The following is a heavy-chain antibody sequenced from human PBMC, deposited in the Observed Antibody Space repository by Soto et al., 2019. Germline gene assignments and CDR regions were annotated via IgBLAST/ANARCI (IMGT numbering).Heavy chain of an antibody. CDR2: MYYSGGT. J-gene: IGHJ6*02. CDR1: GGSISSDGNY. V-gene: IGHV4-31*03. Sequence: QVQLQESGPGLVKSSQTLSLTCTVSGGSISSDGNYWSWIRQHLGKGLEWIGYMYYSGGTYYNPSLKSRVTISVDTSKNQFSLKLNSVTAADTAVYYCARARMVRGIIYYYGMDVWGQGTTVTVSS. D-gene: IGHD3-10*01. CDR3: ARARMVRGIIYYYGMDV.